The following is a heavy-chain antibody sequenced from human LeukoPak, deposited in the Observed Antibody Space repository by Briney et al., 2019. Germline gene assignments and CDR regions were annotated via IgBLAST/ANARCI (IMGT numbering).Heavy chain of an antibody. CDR1: GFTFSNYD. D-gene: IGHD2-15*01. Sequence: PGGSLRLSCATSGFTFSNYDMNWVRQAPGKGLEWVSYISSRSVIYYADSVKGRFTISRDNAKNSLYLQMNGLRDEDTAVYYCAKDSYGMDVWGQGTTVTVSS. CDR2: ISSRSVI. CDR3: AKDSYGMDV. V-gene: IGHV3-48*02. J-gene: IGHJ6*02.